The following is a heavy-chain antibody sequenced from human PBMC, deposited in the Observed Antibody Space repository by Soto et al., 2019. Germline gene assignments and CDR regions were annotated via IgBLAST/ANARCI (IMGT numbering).Heavy chain of an antibody. V-gene: IGHV4-61*01. CDR2: IYYSGST. J-gene: IGHJ2*01. D-gene: IGHD6-19*01. CDR3: ARSYRIAVAGDWYFDL. Sequence: QVQLQESGPGLVKPSETLSLTCTVSGGSVSSGSYYWSWIRQPPGKGLEWIGYIYYSGSTNYNPSHKSRVTISVDTSKNQFSLKLSSVTAADTAVYYCARSYRIAVAGDWYFDLWGRGTLVTVSS. CDR1: GGSVSSGSYY.